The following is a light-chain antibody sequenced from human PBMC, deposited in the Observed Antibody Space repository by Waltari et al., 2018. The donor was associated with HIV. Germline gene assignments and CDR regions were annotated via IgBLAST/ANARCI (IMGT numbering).Light chain of an antibody. CDR2: INH. J-gene: IGLJ3*02. Sequence: QSVLPQPPPESGGPGQRVTIPCSGSRYLIGRYRVNWYQQLPGAAPKLLIYINHQRPSGVPGRFSGSKSGTSASLAISGLQSEDEADYYCAIWDDSLNGWVFGGGTKLTVL. V-gene: IGLV1-44*01. CDR3: AIWDDSLNGWV. CDR1: RYLIGRYR.